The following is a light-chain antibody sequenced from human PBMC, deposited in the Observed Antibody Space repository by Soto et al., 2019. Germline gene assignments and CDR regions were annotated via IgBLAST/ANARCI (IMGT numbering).Light chain of an antibody. Sequence: IQLTQSPFSLSASVGDRVTITCRASQGITSYLAWYQQKPGKAPKLLIYAASNLQSGVPSRFSGSGSGTDFILTINSLQPEDFATYYCQQLNNYPRTFGPGTKVDIK. V-gene: IGKV1-9*01. CDR1: QGITSY. J-gene: IGKJ3*01. CDR2: AAS. CDR3: QQLNNYPRT.